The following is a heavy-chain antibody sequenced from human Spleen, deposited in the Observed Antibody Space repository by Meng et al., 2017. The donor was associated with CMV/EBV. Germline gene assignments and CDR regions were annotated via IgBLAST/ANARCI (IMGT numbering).Heavy chain of an antibody. Sequence: QVPLHPCGAGLGQPSQTLSLPCTVSCGSISSRDYSWSWIRPHQGTGLEWIGYIYYSGSTYYNPSLKSRVTISVDTSKNQSSMKLSSVTAADTAVYYCARIFGEVDYWGQGTLVTVSS. CDR2: IYYSGST. D-gene: IGHD3-9*01. CDR3: ARIFGEVDY. V-gene: IGHV4-30-4*01. J-gene: IGHJ4*02. CDR1: CGSISSRDYS.